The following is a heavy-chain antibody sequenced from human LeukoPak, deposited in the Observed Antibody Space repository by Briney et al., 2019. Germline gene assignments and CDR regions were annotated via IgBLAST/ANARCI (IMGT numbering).Heavy chain of an antibody. CDR2: INWDGSST. CDR1: AFIFDDYG. J-gene: IGHJ4*02. CDR3: VRDLRTDYAFDS. Sequence: GGSLRLSCAASAFIFDDYGMTWVSPGPGKGLEWVSGINWDGSSTGYADSVRGRFTISRANAKSTLYLQMNSLRPEDTALYYCVRDLRTDYAFDSWGQGTLVTVSS. V-gene: IGHV3-20*04. D-gene: IGHD4/OR15-4a*01.